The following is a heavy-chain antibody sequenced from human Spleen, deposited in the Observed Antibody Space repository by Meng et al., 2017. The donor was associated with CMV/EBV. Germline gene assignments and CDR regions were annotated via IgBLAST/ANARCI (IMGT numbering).Heavy chain of an antibody. D-gene: IGHD3-16*01. V-gene: IGHV4-4*07. CDR3: AGSRPGGGACDY. Sequence: QGQNQESRPGLVKPSATLSLTCIVSGASIKNYNWNWVRQPAGQGLEWIGLIQVIGHTVYNPSLKSRVTVSLDASKSQFSLTLNSVTAADTATYYCAGSRPGGGACDYWGQGILVTVSS. J-gene: IGHJ4*02. CDR2: IQVIGHT. CDR1: GASIKNYN.